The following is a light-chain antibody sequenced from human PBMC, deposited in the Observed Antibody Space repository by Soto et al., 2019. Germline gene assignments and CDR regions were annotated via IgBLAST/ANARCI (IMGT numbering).Light chain of an antibody. CDR2: EVN. Sequence: QSALTQPASVSGSPGQSITISCTGTSSNVGSYHVVSWYEQHSGKAPNVRIFEVNKRPSGVSNRFSGCKSGNTACLTISELKVEDEADYYCCSSGGSPTYVFGTGTKVTVL. CDR1: SSNVGSYHV. J-gene: IGLJ1*01. CDR3: CSSGGSPTYV. V-gene: IGLV2-23*02.